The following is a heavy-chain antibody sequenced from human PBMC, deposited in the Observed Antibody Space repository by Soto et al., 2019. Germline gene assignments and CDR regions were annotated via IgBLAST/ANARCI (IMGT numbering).Heavy chain of an antibody. CDR3: ARDYGFGESHFDF. J-gene: IGHJ4*02. D-gene: IGHD3-10*01. V-gene: IGHV3-33*01. Sequence: QVQLVESGGGVVQPGRSLRLSCAASGFTFSSYGMHWVRQAPGKGLEWVAVIWYDGTNKYYADSVKGRFTISRDNSKNTLYLQVNSLRAEDTAVYYCARDYGFGESHFDFWGQGTLVTVSS. CDR2: IWYDGTNK. CDR1: GFTFSSYG.